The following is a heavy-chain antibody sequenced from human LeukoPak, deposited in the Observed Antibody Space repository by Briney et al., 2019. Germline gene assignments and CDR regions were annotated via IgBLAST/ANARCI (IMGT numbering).Heavy chain of an antibody. D-gene: IGHD3-22*01. V-gene: IGHV4-38-2*02. CDR1: GYSISSGYY. J-gene: IGHJ4*02. Sequence: SETLSLTCTVSGYSISSGYYWGWIRQPPGKGLEWIGSIYHSGSTYYNPSLKSRVTISVDTSKNQFSLKLSSVTAADTAVYYCARAEDCYDSSGYYPGGFDYWGQGTLVTVSS. CDR3: ARAEDCYDSSGYYPGGFDY. CDR2: IYHSGST.